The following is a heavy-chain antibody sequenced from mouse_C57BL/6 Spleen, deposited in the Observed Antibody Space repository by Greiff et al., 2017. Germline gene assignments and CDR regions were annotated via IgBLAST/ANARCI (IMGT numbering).Heavy chain of an antibody. CDR2: INYDGSST. CDR1: GFTFSDYY. Sequence: EVQLVESEGGLVQPGSSMKLSCTASGFTFSDYYMAWVRQVPEKGLEWVANINYDGSSTYYLDSLKSRFIISRDNAKNILYLQMSSLKSEDTATYYCARECYGSSYGYFDVWGTGTTVTVSS. D-gene: IGHD1-1*01. V-gene: IGHV5-16*01. J-gene: IGHJ1*03. CDR3: ARECYGSSYGYFDV.